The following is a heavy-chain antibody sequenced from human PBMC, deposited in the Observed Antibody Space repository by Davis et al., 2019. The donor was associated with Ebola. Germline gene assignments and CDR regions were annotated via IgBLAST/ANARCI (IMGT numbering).Heavy chain of an antibody. CDR2: ISSSSSYI. V-gene: IGHV3-21*01. J-gene: IGHJ4*02. CDR1: GFTFSNYS. Sequence: GESLKISCAASGFTFSNYSMNWVRKAPGKGLEWVSSISSSSSYIYYADSVKGRSTIPRDNAKNSLYLQMNSLRDEDTAVYYCARGRPSTVTKGFYFDYWGQGTLVTVSS. CDR3: ARGRPSTVTKGFYFDY. D-gene: IGHD4-17*01.